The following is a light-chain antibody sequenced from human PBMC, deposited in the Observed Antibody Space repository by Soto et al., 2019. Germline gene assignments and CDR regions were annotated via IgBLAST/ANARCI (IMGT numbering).Light chain of an antibody. J-gene: IGLJ2*01. CDR3: SSYASSSTLV. CDR2: DVS. V-gene: IGLV2-14*01. CDR1: SSDAGGYDY. Sequence: QSVLTQPASVSGSPGQSITISCTGTSSDAGGYDYVSWYQQHPGKVPKLMIYDVSSRPSGVSNRFSGSKSGNTASLTISGLQAEDEADYYCSSYASSSTLVFGGGTKLTVL.